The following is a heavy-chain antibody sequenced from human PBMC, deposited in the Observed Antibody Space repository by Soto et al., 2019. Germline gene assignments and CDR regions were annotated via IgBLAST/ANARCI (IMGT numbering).Heavy chain of an antibody. D-gene: IGHD3-9*01. CDR1: GGTFSSYA. Sequence: GASVKVSCKASGGTFSSYAISWVRQAPGQGLEWMGGIIPIFGTANYAQKFQGRVTITADESTSTAYMELSSLRSEDTAVYYCARKSLYYDILTGHAIRQGSYFDYWGQGTLVTVSS. V-gene: IGHV1-69*13. CDR2: IIPIFGTA. J-gene: IGHJ4*02. CDR3: ARKSLYYDILTGHAIRQGSYFDY.